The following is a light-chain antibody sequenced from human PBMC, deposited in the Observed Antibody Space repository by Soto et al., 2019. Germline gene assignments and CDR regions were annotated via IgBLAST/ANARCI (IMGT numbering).Light chain of an antibody. V-gene: IGLV2-14*03. Sequence: QSALTQPASVSGSPGQSITISCTGTSSDVGAYDFVSWYQQHPDKAPKLMIYEVSNRPSGVSNRFSGSKSVNPATLTISGLQAEDEADYYCSSYTSSSTRVFGTGTKLTV. CDR2: EVS. CDR1: SSDVGAYDF. J-gene: IGLJ1*01. CDR3: SSYTSSSTRV.